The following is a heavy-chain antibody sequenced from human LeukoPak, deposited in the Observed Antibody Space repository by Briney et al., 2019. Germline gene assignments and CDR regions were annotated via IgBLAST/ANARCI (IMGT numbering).Heavy chain of an antibody. CDR1: GGSISSGDYY. CDR3: ARDLYSIAAAGTQLPAIFDY. V-gene: IGHV4-30-4*01. D-gene: IGHD6-13*01. Sequence: SQTLSLTCTVSGGSISSGDYYWSWIRQPPGKGLEWIGYIYYSGSTYYNPSLKSRVTISVDTSKNQFSLKLSSVTAADTAAYYCARDLYSIAAAGTQLPAIFDYWGQGTLVTVSS. CDR2: IYYSGST. J-gene: IGHJ4*02.